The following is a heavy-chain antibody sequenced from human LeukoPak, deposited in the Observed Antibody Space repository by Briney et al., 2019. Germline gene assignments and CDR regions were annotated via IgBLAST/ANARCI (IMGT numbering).Heavy chain of an antibody. Sequence: SETLSLTCAVYGGSFSGYYWSWIRQPPGKGLEWIGEINHSGSTNYNPSLKSRVTISVDTSKNQFSLKLSSVTAADTAVYYCARGPRTGSWYRGAFDYWGQGTLVTVSS. J-gene: IGHJ4*02. CDR1: GGSFSGYY. V-gene: IGHV4-34*01. CDR3: ARGPRTGSWYRGAFDY. CDR2: INHSGST. D-gene: IGHD6-13*01.